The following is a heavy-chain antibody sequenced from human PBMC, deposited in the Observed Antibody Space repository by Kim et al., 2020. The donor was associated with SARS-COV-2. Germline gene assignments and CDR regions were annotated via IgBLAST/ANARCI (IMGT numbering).Heavy chain of an antibody. CDR2: ISAYNGNT. J-gene: IGHJ6*02. D-gene: IGHD2-2*02. V-gene: IGHV1-18*01. CDR3: ARELGYCSSTSCYTLIYYYYGMDV. CDR1: GYTFTSYG. Sequence: ASVKVSCKASGYTFTSYGISWVRQAPGQGLEWMGWISAYNGNTNYAQKLQGRVTMTTDTSTSTAYMELRSLRSDDTAVYYCARELGYCSSTSCYTLIYYYYGMDVWGQGTTVTVSS.